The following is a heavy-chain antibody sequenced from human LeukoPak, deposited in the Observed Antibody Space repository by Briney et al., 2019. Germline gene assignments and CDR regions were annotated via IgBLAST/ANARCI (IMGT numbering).Heavy chain of an antibody. J-gene: IGHJ6*02. CDR2: ISSSSSTI. CDR1: GFTFSSYS. Sequence: GGSLRLSCAASGFTFSSYSMNWVRQAPGKGLEWVSYISSSSSTIYYADSVKGRFTISRDNAKNSLYLQMNSLRAEDTAVYYCAREFAARRGEYYYYGMDVWGQGTTVTVSS. V-gene: IGHV3-48*01. CDR3: AREFAARRGEYYYYGMDV. D-gene: IGHD3-10*01.